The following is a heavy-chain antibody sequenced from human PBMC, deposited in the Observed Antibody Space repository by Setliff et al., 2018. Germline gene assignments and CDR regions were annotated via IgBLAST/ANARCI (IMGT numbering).Heavy chain of an antibody. D-gene: IGHD6-19*01. CDR1: GGSFSGYY. J-gene: IGHJ4*02. CDR3: ARDGDSSGWYAGGEFDY. V-gene: IGHV3-7*01. CDR2: IKQDGSEK. Sequence: ETLSLTCAVYGGSFSGYYWSWVRQAPGKGLEWVANIKQDGSEKYYVDSVKGRFTISRDNAKNSLYLQMGSLRAEDMAVYYCARDGDSSGWYAGGEFDYWGQGTLVTVSS.